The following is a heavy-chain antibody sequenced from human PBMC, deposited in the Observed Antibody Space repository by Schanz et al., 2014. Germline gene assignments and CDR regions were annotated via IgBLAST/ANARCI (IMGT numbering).Heavy chain of an antibody. Sequence: QVQLVQSGSELKKPGASVKVSCESSAYRFTSYAIHWVRQAPGQGLEWMGWINPDSGGTNYAQKFQGRVTMTRDMSINTAYMELSRLRSDDTAVYYCARALFGSGHGDVWGQGTTVTVSS. CDR1: AYRFTSYA. V-gene: IGHV1-2*02. CDR3: ARALFGSGHGDV. CDR2: INPDSGGT. J-gene: IGHJ6*02. D-gene: IGHD3-10*01.